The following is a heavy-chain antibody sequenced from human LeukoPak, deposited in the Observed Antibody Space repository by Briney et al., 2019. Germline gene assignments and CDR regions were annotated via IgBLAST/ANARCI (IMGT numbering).Heavy chain of an antibody. J-gene: IGHJ3*02. D-gene: IGHD6-19*01. CDR1: GYTFTDYY. Sequence: SVKVSCKASGYTFTDYYMHWVRQAPGQGLEWMRWINPNSGGTNYAQKFQGRVTMARDTSISTAYMELSSLRSDDTAVYYCARPKNSGWTWDAFDIWGQGTVVTVSS. CDR2: INPNSGGT. V-gene: IGHV1-2*02. CDR3: ARPKNSGWTWDAFDI.